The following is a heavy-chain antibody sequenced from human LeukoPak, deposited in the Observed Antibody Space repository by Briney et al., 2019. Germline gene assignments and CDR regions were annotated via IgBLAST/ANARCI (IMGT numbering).Heavy chain of an antibody. D-gene: IGHD6-13*01. Sequence: PGRSLRLSCAASGFTFSSYAMHWVRQAPGKGLEWVAVISYDGSNKYYADSVKGRFTISRDNSKNTLYLQMNSLRAEDTAVYYCARDGSPGYSSSWCDYWGQGTLVTVSS. CDR1: GFTFSSYA. J-gene: IGHJ4*02. CDR2: ISYDGSNK. CDR3: ARDGSPGYSSSWCDY. V-gene: IGHV3-30-3*01.